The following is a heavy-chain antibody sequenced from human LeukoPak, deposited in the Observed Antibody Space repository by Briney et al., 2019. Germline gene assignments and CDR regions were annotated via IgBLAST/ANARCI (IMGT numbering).Heavy chain of an antibody. J-gene: IGHJ5*02. CDR1: GLNFTNYG. CDR3: AKDKIGAINWFDP. V-gene: IGHV3-30*18. Sequence: PGGSLRLSCVASGLNFTNYGMHCLRQAPGKGLEWVGVISFHETNKYYADSVRGRFTISRDSSKNTVFLQMNNLRIEDTAIYYCAKDKIGAINWFDPWGQGTLVTVSS. D-gene: IGHD3-16*01. CDR2: ISFHETNK.